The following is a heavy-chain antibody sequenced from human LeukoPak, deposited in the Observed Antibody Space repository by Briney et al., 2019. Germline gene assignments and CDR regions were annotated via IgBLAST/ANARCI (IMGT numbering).Heavy chain of an antibody. CDR2: INPNSGGT. V-gene: IGHV1-2*02. J-gene: IGHJ4*02. CDR1: GYTSTGYY. Sequence: ASVKVSCKASGYTSTGYYLHWVRLAPGQGLEWMGWINPNSGGTNYAQKFQGRVTMTRDTSISTAYMELSRLRSDDTAVYYCARSIVTDYWGQGTLVTVSS. CDR3: ARSIVTDY. D-gene: IGHD2-21*01.